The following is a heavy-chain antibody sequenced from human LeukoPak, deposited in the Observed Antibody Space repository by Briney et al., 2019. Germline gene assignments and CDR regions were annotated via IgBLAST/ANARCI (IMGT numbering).Heavy chain of an antibody. CDR3: TRGAGWLIDY. V-gene: IGHV4-59*01. D-gene: IGHD3-16*01. Sequence: KPSETLSLTCTVSDDSISDYYRGWIQQPPGKGLEWIGYFHNSGTSTYNPSLKSRVTISADTSKNQFSLKLNSLTTADTAVYYCTRGAGWLIDYWGQGILVTVSS. J-gene: IGHJ4*02. CDR2: FHNSGTS. CDR1: DDSISDYY.